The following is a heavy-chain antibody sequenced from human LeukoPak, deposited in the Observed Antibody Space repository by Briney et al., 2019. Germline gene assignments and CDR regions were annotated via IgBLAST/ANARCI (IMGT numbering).Heavy chain of an antibody. CDR1: GRTFRSYA. D-gene: IGHD3-22*01. J-gene: IGHJ3*01. Sequence: SVKLSCKASGRTFRSYAISWVRQAPGQGLEWMGGIIPIFGTANYAQKFQGRVTITADESTSTAYMELSSLRSEDTAVYYCARQPIGGYYDSSGYPSDAFDVWGQGTMVTVSS. CDR3: ARQPIGGYYDSSGYPSDAFDV. V-gene: IGHV1-69*13. CDR2: IIPIFGTA.